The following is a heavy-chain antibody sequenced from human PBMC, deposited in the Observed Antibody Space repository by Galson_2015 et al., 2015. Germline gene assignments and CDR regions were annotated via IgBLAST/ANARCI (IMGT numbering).Heavy chain of an antibody. D-gene: IGHD3-22*01. J-gene: IGHJ4*02. CDR1: GDSVSSNSAA. CDR2: TYYRSKWYN. V-gene: IGHV6-1*01. Sequence: CAISGDSVSSNSAAWNWIRQSPSRGLEWLGRTYYRSKWYNDYAVSVKSRITINPDTSKNQFPLQLNSVTPEDTAVYYCAREGVYDSSGYYNDYWGQGTLVTVSS. CDR3: AREGVYDSSGYYNDY.